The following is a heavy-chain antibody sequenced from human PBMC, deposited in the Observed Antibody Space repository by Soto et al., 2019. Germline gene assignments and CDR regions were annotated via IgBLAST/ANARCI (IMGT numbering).Heavy chain of an antibody. CDR1: GFTFSSYG. D-gene: IGHD5-18*01. Sequence: GGSLRLSCAASGFTFSSYGMHWVRQAPGKGLEWVAVISYDGSNKYYADSVKGRFTISRDNSKNTLYLQMNSLRAEDTAVYYCAKTIGRDGYSHFDYWGQGTRGTGSS. CDR2: ISYDGSNK. J-gene: IGHJ4*02. CDR3: AKTIGRDGYSHFDY. V-gene: IGHV3-30*18.